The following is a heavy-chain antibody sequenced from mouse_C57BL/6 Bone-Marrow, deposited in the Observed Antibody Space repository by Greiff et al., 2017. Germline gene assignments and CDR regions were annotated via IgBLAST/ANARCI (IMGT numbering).Heavy chain of an antibody. D-gene: IGHD1-2*01. CDR3: ARSPTAYYSMDF. CDR2: INPNCGTT. CDR1: GYSFTGYN. V-gene: IGHV1-39*01. J-gene: IGHJ4*01. Sequence: EVQLQQSGPELVKPGASVKISCKASGYSFTGYNMNWVKQSDGKSLEWIGVINPNCGTTSYNQKFKDKATLTVDQSSSTAYMQLNSLTSEDSAVYYGARSPTAYYSMDFWGKGTSVTVSS.